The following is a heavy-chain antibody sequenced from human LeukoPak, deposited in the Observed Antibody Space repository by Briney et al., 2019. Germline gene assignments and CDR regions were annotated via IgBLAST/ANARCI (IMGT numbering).Heavy chain of an antibody. J-gene: IGHJ5*02. CDR2: ISPSSRYI. CDR1: GFTLSNYD. D-gene: IGHD2-2*01. CDR3: ARADCSSSTCYLRRSWFDP. V-gene: IGHV3-21*01. Sequence: PGGSLRLSCAASGFTLSNYDMSWVRQAPGKGLEWVSSISPSSRYIYYKDSVRGRFTISRDDAKNSLYLEMNSLRAEDTAVYYCARADCSSSTCYLRRSWFDPWGQGTLVTVSS.